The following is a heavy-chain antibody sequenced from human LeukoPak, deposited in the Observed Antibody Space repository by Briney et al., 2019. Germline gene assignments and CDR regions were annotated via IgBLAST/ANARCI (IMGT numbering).Heavy chain of an antibody. Sequence: PSETLSLTCTASGGSISSGSYYWSWIRQPAGKGLEWIGRIYTSGSTNYNPSLKSRVTISVDTSKNQFSLKLSSVTAADTAVYYCARDPHPRGMSYWGQGTLVTVSS. CDR1: GGSISSGSYY. CDR2: IYTSGST. D-gene: IGHD6-13*01. CDR3: ARDPHPRGMSY. J-gene: IGHJ4*02. V-gene: IGHV4-61*02.